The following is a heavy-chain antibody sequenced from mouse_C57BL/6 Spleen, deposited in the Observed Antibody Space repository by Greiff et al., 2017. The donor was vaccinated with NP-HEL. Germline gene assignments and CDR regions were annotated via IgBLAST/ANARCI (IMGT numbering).Heavy chain of an antibody. V-gene: IGHV2-2*01. Sequence: QVHVKQSGPGLVQPSQSLSITCTVSGFSLTSYGVHWVRQSPGKGLEWLGVIWSGGSTDYNAAFISRLSISKDNSKSQVFFKMNSLQADDTAIYYCAAIYYGYDVDAMDYWGQGTSVTVSS. J-gene: IGHJ4*01. CDR1: GFSLTSYG. CDR3: AAIYYGYDVDAMDY. CDR2: IWSGGST. D-gene: IGHD2-2*01.